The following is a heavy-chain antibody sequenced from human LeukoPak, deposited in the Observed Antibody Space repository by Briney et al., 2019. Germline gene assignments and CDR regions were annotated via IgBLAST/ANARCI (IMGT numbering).Heavy chain of an antibody. Sequence: GGSLRLSCAASGFTFSSYAMPWVRQAPGKGLEYVSAISSNGGSTYYANSVKGRFTISRDNSKNTLYLQMGSLRAEDMAVYYCARDRGEWEAEFDYWGQGTLVTVSS. CDR1: GFTFSSYA. V-gene: IGHV3-64*01. CDR3: ARDRGEWEAEFDY. J-gene: IGHJ4*02. CDR2: ISSNGGST. D-gene: IGHD1-26*01.